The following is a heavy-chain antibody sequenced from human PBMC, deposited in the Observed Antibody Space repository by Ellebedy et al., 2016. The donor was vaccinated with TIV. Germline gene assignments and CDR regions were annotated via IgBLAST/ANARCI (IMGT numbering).Heavy chain of an antibody. CDR1: GFSFSSYW. CDR3: ARDLYRGSYWGNY. Sequence: PGGSLRLSCAASGFSFSSYWMSWVRQAPGKGLEWVANIKQDGSQKNYVDSVKGRFTISRDDAKNVLFLQLNSLRAEDTAVYYCARDLYRGSYWGNYWGQGTLVTVSS. V-gene: IGHV3-7*01. CDR2: IKQDGSQK. J-gene: IGHJ4*02. D-gene: IGHD1-26*01.